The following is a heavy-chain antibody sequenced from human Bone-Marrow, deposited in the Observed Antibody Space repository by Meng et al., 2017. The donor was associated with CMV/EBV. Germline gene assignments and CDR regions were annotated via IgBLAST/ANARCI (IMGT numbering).Heavy chain of an antibody. CDR3: ARALYDILTGYNNWFDP. J-gene: IGHJ5*02. CDR2: IYRSGST. Sequence: SETLSLTCTVSGYSISSGYYWGWIRQPPGKGLEWIGSIYRSGSTYYNPSLKSRVTISVDTSKNQFFLKLSSVTAADTAVYYCARALYDILTGYNNWFDPWGQGTLVTVSS. CDR1: GYSISSGYY. V-gene: IGHV4-38-2*02. D-gene: IGHD3-9*01.